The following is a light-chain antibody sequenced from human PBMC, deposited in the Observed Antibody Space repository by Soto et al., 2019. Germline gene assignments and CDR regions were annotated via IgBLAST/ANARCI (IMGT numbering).Light chain of an antibody. CDR3: QQYDNWPPRWT. J-gene: IGKJ2*01. V-gene: IGKV3-15*01. CDR2: GAS. CDR1: QSVGTN. Sequence: IVMSQSPAAVSVSPGERVPLSCRASQSVGTNLAWYQQKPGQAPRLLILGASTRASGIPAKFSGSGSGTEFTLSIGSLQSEDFAIYYCQQYDNWPPRWTFGQGTKV.